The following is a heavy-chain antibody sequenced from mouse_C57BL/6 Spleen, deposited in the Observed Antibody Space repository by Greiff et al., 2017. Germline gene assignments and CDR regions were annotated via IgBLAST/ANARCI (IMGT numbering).Heavy chain of an antibody. CDR2: FYPGSGSI. V-gene: IGHV1-62-2*01. CDR3: ARHEGDYSNPYAMDY. Sequence: VQRVESGAELVKPGASVKLSCKASGYTFTEYTIHWVKQRSGQGLEWIGWFYPGSGSIKYNEKFKDKATLTADKSSSTVYMELSRLTSEDSAVYFCARHEGDYSNPYAMDYWGQGTSVTVSS. D-gene: IGHD2-5*01. CDR1: GYTFTEYT. J-gene: IGHJ4*01.